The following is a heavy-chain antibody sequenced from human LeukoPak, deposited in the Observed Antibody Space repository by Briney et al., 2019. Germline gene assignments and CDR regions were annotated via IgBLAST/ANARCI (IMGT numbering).Heavy chain of an antibody. J-gene: IGHJ4*02. D-gene: IGHD3-10*01. CDR1: GFTFNIYA. V-gene: IGHV3-23*01. Sequence: GGSLRLSCAASGFTFNIYAMSWVRQAPGKGLEWVSSISGSGGSTYYADSVKGRFTISRDNSKNTLYLQMNSLRAEDTAVYYCAKEAYYYGSGSYYRAFDYWGQGTLVTVSS. CDR3: AKEAYYYGSGSYYRAFDY. CDR2: ISGSGGST.